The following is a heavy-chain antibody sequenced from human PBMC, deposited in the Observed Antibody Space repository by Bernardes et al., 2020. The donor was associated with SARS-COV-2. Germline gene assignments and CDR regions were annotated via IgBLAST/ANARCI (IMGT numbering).Heavy chain of an antibody. J-gene: IGHJ2*01. Sequence: SETLSLTCAVYSGSFSGYYWSWTRQTPGKGLEWIGEINDSGSTKYNPALKSRVTISVDPSKNQFSLKLNSVTAADTAVYYCARGSAAVVSHFMLLFANWYFDLWGRGA. CDR1: SGSFSGYY. CDR2: INDSGST. CDR3: ARGSAAVVSHFMLLFANWYFDL. V-gene: IGHV4-34*01. D-gene: IGHD2-15*01.